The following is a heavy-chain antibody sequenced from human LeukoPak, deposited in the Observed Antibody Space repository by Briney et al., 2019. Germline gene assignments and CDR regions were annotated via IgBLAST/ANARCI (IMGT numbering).Heavy chain of an antibody. J-gene: IGHJ4*02. V-gene: IGHV3-21*01. D-gene: IGHD3-22*01. CDR1: GFTFSSYS. CDR2: ISSSSSYI. Sequence: GGSLRLSCAASGFTFSSYSVNWVRQAPGKGLAWASSISSSSSYIYYADSVKGRFTISRDNAKNSLYLQMNSLRAEDTAVYYCARGWEGFYDSTGYGYWGQGTLVTVSS. CDR3: ARGWEGFYDSTGYGY.